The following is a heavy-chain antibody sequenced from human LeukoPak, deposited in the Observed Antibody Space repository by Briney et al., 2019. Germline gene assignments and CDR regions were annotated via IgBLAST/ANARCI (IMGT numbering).Heavy chain of an antibody. CDR1: GFTFSSYA. CDR3: ARGFLIAVAGISFDY. D-gene: IGHD6-19*01. J-gene: IGHJ4*02. CDR2: ISYDGSK. Sequence: PGRSLTLSYAASGFTFSSYAMHWVRQAPGKGLESVSVISYDGSKYYADSVMGRFTISRDNSKNTLYLQMNSLRAEDTAVYYCARGFLIAVAGISFDYWGQGTLVTVSS. V-gene: IGHV3-30*04.